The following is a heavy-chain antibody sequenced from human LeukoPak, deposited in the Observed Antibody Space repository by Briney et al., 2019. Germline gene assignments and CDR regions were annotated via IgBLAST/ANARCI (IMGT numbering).Heavy chain of an antibody. J-gene: IGHJ4*02. D-gene: IGHD1-26*01. Sequence: PSETLSLTCTVSGGSVSSGSYYWSWIRQPPGKGLEWIGSIYYSGSTYYNPSLTSRVTISVDTSKNQFSLKLSSVTAADTAVYYCARQAGYSGTYWWGQGTLVTVSS. CDR3: ARQAGYSGTYW. CDR2: IYYSGST. V-gene: IGHV4-39*01. CDR1: GGSVSSGSYY.